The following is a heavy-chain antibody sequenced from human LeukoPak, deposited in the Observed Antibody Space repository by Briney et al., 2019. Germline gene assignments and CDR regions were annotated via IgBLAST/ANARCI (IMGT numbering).Heavy chain of an antibody. CDR2: INPNSGGT. Sequence: ASVKVSCKVSGYTLTELSMHWVRQAPGQGLEWMGWINPNSGGTNYAQKFQGRVTMTRDTSISTAYMELSSLRSEDTAVYYCARDLREDSSGYYYWGQGTLVTVSS. CDR3: ARDLREDSSGYYY. D-gene: IGHD3-22*01. J-gene: IGHJ4*02. CDR1: GYTLTELS. V-gene: IGHV1-2*02.